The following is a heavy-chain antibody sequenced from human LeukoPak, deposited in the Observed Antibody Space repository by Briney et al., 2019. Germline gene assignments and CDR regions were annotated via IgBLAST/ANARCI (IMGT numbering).Heavy chain of an antibody. V-gene: IGHV3-7*01. CDR1: GFTFSSYW. CDR3: ARDLNLGQGQPALDY. J-gene: IGHJ4*02. Sequence: GGSLRLSCAASGFTFSSYWMSWVRQAPGKGLEWVANIKQDGSEKYYVDSVKGRFTISRDNAKNSLYLQMNSLRAEDTAVYYCARDLNLGQGQPALDYWGQGTLVTVSS. CDR2: IKQDGSEK. D-gene: IGHD3-16*01.